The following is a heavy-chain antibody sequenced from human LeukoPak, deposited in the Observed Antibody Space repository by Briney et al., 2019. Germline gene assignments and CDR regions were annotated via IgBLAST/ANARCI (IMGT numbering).Heavy chain of an antibody. V-gene: IGHV4-4*07. CDR1: GGSIRGYY. J-gene: IGHJ6*03. D-gene: IGHD3-10*01. Sequence: PSETLSLTCSVSGGSIRGYYWTWIRQAAGKGLEYIGRVYSSGSTDSNPSLRSRLTMSVDTSKNQLSLKLTSVTAADTAVYYCARLGRFGALLPYYYYMDVWGKGTTVTVSS. CDR3: ARLGRFGALLPYYYYMDV. CDR2: VYSSGST.